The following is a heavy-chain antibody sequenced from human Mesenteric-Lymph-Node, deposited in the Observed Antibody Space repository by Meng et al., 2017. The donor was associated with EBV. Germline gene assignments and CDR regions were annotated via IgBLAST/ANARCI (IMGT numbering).Heavy chain of an antibody. V-gene: IGHV3-21*01. CDR3: ARGGYSGYGFDY. Sequence: EVRLVESGGGLVKPGGSVRRACAASGFTFSPYGMNWVRQAPGKGLEWVSYISSSSSYIYYADSVKGRFTISRDNAKSSLYLQMNTLRAEDTAVYYCARGGYSGYGFDYWGQGTLVTVS. J-gene: IGHJ4*02. CDR2: ISSSSSYI. D-gene: IGHD5-12*01. CDR1: GFTFSPYG.